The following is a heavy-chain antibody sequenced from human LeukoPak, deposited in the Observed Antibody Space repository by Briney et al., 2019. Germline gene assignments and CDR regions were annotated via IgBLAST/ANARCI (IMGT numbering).Heavy chain of an antibody. CDR3: ARAMRYSSSPYTARTPTY. J-gene: IGHJ4*02. D-gene: IGHD6-13*01. Sequence: ASVKVSCKASGYTFTSYYMHWVRQAPGQGLEWRGWINPNSGGTNYAQKFQGRVTMTRDTSISTAYMELSRLRSDDTAVYYCARAMRYSSSPYTARTPTYWGQGTLVTVSS. CDR2: INPNSGGT. CDR1: GYTFTSYY. V-gene: IGHV1-2*02.